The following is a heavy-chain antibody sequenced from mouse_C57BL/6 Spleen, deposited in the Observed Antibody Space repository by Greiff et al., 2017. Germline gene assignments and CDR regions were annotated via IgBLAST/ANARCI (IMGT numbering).Heavy chain of an antibody. CDR3: AHISGLYYAMDY. J-gene: IGHJ4*01. Sequence: QVQLQQSGPELVKPGASVKISCKASGYAFSSSWMNWVKQRPGKGLEWIGRIYPGDGDTNYNGKFKGKATLTADKSSSTAYMQLSSLTSEDSAVYFCAHISGLYYAMDYWGQGTSVTVSS. CDR2: IYPGDGDT. V-gene: IGHV1-82*01. CDR1: GYAFSSSW. D-gene: IGHD3-1*01.